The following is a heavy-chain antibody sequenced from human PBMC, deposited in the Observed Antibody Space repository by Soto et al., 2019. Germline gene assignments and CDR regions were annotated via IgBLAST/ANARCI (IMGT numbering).Heavy chain of an antibody. V-gene: IGHV1-18*01. Sequence: GASVKVSCKASGYTFTSYGISWVRQAPGQGLEWMGWISAYNGNTNYAQKLQGRVTMTTDTSTSTAYMELRSLRSDDTAVYYCARTITMVRGPTDLDVWGQGTTVTVSS. CDR1: GYTFTSYG. J-gene: IGHJ6*02. CDR2: ISAYNGNT. D-gene: IGHD3-10*01. CDR3: ARTITMVRGPTDLDV.